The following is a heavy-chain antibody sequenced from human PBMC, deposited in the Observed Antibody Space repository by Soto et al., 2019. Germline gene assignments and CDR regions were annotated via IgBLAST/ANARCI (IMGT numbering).Heavy chain of an antibody. J-gene: IGHJ4*02. Sequence: ASVKVSCKASGYTFTSYTIHWVRQAPGQRLEWMGWINAGYGNTKYSQKFQGRVSITRDTSASTAYMELNSLRSEDTAVYYCARTYSDILTGYSPNPFDYWGQGTLVTV. V-gene: IGHV1-3*01. CDR1: GYTFTSYT. CDR3: ARTYSDILTGYSPNPFDY. D-gene: IGHD3-9*01. CDR2: INAGYGNT.